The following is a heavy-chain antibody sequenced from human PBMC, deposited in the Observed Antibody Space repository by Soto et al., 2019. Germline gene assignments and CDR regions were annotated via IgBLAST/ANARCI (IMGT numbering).Heavy chain of an antibody. CDR3: ARASYGTPFDP. D-gene: IGHD4-17*01. J-gene: IGHJ5*02. Sequence: PSETLSLTCTVYGGSISSSSYYWGWIRQPPGKGLEWIGSIYYSGSTYYNPSLKSRVTISVDTSKNQFSLKLSSVTAADTAVYYCARASYGTPFDPWGQGTLVTVSS. V-gene: IGHV4-39*01. CDR2: IYYSGST. CDR1: GGSISSSSYY.